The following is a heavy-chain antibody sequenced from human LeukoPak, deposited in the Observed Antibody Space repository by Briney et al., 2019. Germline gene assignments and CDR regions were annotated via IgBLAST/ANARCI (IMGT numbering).Heavy chain of an antibody. Sequence: SGTLSLTCAVSGASMSSHGYSWSWIRQPPGKGLEFIGYIYHDGNTYYNPSLNSRVSISVDMSKNQFSLKLSSVTAADTAVYFCATTPNFGSGYPRYFFDYWGQGILVTVSS. CDR3: ATTPNFGSGYPRYFFDY. D-gene: IGHD3-22*01. V-gene: IGHV4-30-2*01. J-gene: IGHJ4*02. CDR2: IYHDGNT. CDR1: GASMSSHGYS.